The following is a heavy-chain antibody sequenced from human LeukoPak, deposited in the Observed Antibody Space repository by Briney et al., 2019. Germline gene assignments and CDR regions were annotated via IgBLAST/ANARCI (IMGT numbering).Heavy chain of an antibody. CDR2: ISAYNGNT. D-gene: IGHD5-18*01. CDR3: ARQTWIQLWVHDAFDI. V-gene: IGHV1-18*01. J-gene: IGHJ3*02. CDR1: GYTFTIYG. Sequence: GASAKVSFTASGYTFTIYGISWVRQAPGQGLEWMGWISAYNGNTNYAQKLQGRVTMTTDTSTSTAYMELRSLRSDDTAVYYCARQTWIQLWVHDAFDIWGQGTMVTVSS.